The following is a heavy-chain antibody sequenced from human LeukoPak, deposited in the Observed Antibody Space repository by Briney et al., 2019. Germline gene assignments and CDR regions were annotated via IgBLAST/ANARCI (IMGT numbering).Heavy chain of an antibody. CDR3: ARDQRIAARPDIDY. J-gene: IGHJ4*02. CDR1: GFTFSSYW. V-gene: IGHV3-74*01. Sequence: GGSLRLSCAASGFTFSSYWMHWVRQTPGKGLVWVSRINSDGSSTSYADSVKGRFTIPRDNAKNTLYLQMNSLRAEDTAVYYCARDQRIAARPDIDYWGQGTLVTVSS. D-gene: IGHD6-6*01. CDR2: INSDGSST.